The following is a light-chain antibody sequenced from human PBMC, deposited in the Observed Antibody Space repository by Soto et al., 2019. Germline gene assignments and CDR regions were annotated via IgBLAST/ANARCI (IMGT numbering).Light chain of an antibody. Sequence: QSALTQPASVSGSPGQSITISCTGTSSDVGSYNLVSWYQQHPGKAPKLMIYEGSKRPSGVSNRFSGSKSGNTASLTISGLQAEDEADYYCCSYADSRYVFGTGTKVTVL. CDR1: SSDVGSYNL. J-gene: IGLJ1*01. CDR2: EGS. CDR3: CSYADSRYV. V-gene: IGLV2-23*01.